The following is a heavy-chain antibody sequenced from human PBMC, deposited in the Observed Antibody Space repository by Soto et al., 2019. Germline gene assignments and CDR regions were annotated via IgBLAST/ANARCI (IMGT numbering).Heavy chain of an antibody. CDR1: GYTFTSYG. V-gene: IGHV1-18*04. D-gene: IGHD4-17*01. J-gene: IGHJ5*02. CDR2: ISAYNGNT. Sequence: ASVKVSFKASGYTFTSYGISWVRHAPGQGLEWMGWISAYNGNTNYAQKLQGRVTMTTDTSTSTAYMELRSLRSDDTAVYYCASHLGGLTVTTNPWYFGSWGQGTLVTVSS. CDR3: ASHLGGLTVTTNPWYFGS.